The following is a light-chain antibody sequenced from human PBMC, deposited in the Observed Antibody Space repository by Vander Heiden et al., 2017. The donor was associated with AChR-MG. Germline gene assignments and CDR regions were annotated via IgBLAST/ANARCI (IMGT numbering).Light chain of an antibody. CDR1: NIGSKN. V-gene: IGLV3-9*01. CDR3: QVWDSTSV. CDR2: RDS. Sequence: SYALTQPLPVSVALGQTARITCGGNNIGSKNVHWYQEKPGQAPVLVIYRDSNRPSGIPERFSGSNSGNTATLTISRAQAGDEADYYCQVWDSTSVFGGGTKLTVL. J-gene: IGLJ3*02.